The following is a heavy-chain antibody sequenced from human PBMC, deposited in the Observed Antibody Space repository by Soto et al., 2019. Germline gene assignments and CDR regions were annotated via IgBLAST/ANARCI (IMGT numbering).Heavy chain of an antibody. V-gene: IGHV3-74*01. CDR3: AKDWYHTIDS. J-gene: IGHJ4*02. Sequence: PGGSLRLSCAASGFTVSSNYMSWVRQAPGQGLVWVSRINSDGSSIIYADSVKGRFTLSRDNAKNTVHLQMSSLRVEDTAVYYCAKDWYHTIDSWGQGIPVTVSS. D-gene: IGHD1-20*01. CDR2: INSDGSSI. CDR1: GFTVSSNY.